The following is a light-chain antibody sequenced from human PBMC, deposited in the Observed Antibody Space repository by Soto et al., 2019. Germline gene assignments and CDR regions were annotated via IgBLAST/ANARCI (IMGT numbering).Light chain of an antibody. CDR1: QNIIRH. Sequence: DIQMTQSPSSLSASVGDGVTITCRASQNIIRHLNWYKQKPGRAPRLLIYAASSLQSGVPSRFSVGGSGTDFTLPISSLPPEEFATYYCQQSYSPLTFGQGTRLEIK. CDR2: AAS. V-gene: IGKV1-39*01. J-gene: IGKJ5*01. CDR3: QQSYSPLT.